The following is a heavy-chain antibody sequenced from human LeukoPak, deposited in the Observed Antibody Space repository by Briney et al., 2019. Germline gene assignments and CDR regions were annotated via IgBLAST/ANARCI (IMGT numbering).Heavy chain of an antibody. J-gene: IGHJ5*02. CDR2: ISYDGSNK. CDR3: ARGRGYCSITSCINNWFDP. Sequence: GGSLRLSCAASGFTFSSYAMHWVRQAPGKGLEWVAVISYDGSNKYYADSVKGRFTISRDNSKNTLYLQMNSLRAEDTAVYYCARGRGYCSITSCINNWFDPWGQGTLVTVSS. CDR1: GFTFSSYA. D-gene: IGHD2-2*01. V-gene: IGHV3-30*04.